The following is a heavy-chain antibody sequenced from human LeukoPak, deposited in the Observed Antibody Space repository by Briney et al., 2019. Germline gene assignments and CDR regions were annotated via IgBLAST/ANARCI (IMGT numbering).Heavy chain of an antibody. Sequence: ASVKVSCKVSGYTLTELSMHWVRQAPGKGLEWMGGFDPEDGETIYAQKFQGRVTMTRDTSISTVYMELSRLRSDDTAVYYCSREDYWGQGTLVTVSS. V-gene: IGHV1-24*01. CDR3: SREDY. J-gene: IGHJ4*02. CDR2: FDPEDGET. CDR1: GYTLTELS.